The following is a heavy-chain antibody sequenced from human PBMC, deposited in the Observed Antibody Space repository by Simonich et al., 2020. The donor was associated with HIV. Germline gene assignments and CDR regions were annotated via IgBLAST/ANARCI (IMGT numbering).Heavy chain of an antibody. CDR2: INQRGST. CDR3: ARGFYQRLYYFDY. CDR1: GGSFRGYY. V-gene: IGHV4-34*01. J-gene: IGHJ4*02. D-gene: IGHD2-2*01. Sequence: QVQLQQWGAGLLKPSETLSLTCAVYGGSFRGYYWSGIRQPPGKGLEWIGEINQRGSTNYNPARKSRVTIAVDTSKNQFSLKLSSVTAADTAVYYCARGFYQRLYYFDYWGQGTLVTVSS.